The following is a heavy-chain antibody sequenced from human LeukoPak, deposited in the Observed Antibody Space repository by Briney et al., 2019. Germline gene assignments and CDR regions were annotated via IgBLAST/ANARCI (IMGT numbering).Heavy chain of an antibody. CDR1: GFMFRTYW. J-gene: IGHJ6*04. Sequence: PGGSLRLSCEVSGFMFRTYWMDWFRQAPARGLEWVANINQDGSEKYYVDSVKGRFTISRDNTKNSLYLQMNSLRAEDTAVYYCSRALEVWGKGTTVTVSS. V-gene: IGHV3-7*01. CDR3: SRALEV. CDR2: INQDGSEK.